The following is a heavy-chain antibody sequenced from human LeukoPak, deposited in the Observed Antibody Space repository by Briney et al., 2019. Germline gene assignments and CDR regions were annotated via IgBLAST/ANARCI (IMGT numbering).Heavy chain of an antibody. CDR3: ARLAYCGDDCYNPYYYYYYMDV. CDR2: IYYSGTT. D-gene: IGHD2-21*02. Sequence: SETLPLTCSVSGGSISSGEYYWGWIRQPPGKGLEWIGSIYYSGTTYSNPSLKSRVTISVDTSRNQFSLRLTSVTAADTAVYFCARLAYCGDDCYNPYYYYYYMDVWGKGTTVTVSS. CDR1: GGSISSGEYY. J-gene: IGHJ6*03. V-gene: IGHV4-39*07.